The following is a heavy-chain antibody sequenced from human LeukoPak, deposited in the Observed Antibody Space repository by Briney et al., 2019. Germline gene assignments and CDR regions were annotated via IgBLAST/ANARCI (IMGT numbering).Heavy chain of an antibody. CDR3: AKVPLIYNNFYFYYMDV. CDR2: ISGSRGST. J-gene: IGHJ6*03. D-gene: IGHD5-24*01. Sequence: GGSLRLSCAASTFTFSTYVMTWVRQAPGKGLEWVSTISGSRGSTYYADSVKGRFTISRDNSKNTLYLQMNSLRAEDTALYYCAKVPLIYNNFYFYYMDVWGKGTTVTVSS. CDR1: TFTFSTYV. V-gene: IGHV3-23*01.